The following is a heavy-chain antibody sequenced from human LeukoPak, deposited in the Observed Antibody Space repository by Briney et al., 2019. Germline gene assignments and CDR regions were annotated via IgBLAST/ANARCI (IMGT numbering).Heavy chain of an antibody. V-gene: IGHV3-7*03. CDR2: INPDGSAQ. Sequence: GGSLRLSCAASGFTFSNSWMSWVRQAPGKGLEWVATINPDGSAQYYVDSVKGRFTISRGNAKNSLFLQINSLRAEDTAVYYCANGGTYSSGTWGQGKLVTVSP. CDR1: GFTFSNSW. D-gene: IGHD3-22*01. J-gene: IGHJ4*02. CDR3: ANGGTYSSGT.